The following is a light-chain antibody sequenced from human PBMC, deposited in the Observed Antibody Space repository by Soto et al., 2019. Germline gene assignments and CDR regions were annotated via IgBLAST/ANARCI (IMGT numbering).Light chain of an antibody. J-gene: IGKJ1*01. CDR2: GAS. V-gene: IGKV3-20*01. Sequence: IVLTQSPGTLYLSPGERATLSCRASQSVSSSYLAWYQQKPGQAPRLLIYGASSRATGIPDRFSGSGSGTDFTLPISRMEPEDFAVDDCQQYGSSWTFGQGTKVDI. CDR3: QQYGSSWT. CDR1: QSVSSSY.